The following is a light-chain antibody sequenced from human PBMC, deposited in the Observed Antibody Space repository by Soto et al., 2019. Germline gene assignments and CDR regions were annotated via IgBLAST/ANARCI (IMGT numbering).Light chain of an antibody. Sequence: EIVLTQSPGTLSLSPGERATLSCRASQSVSSSYLAWYQQKSGQAPRLLIYGASSRATGIPDRFSGSGSGTDFTLTISRLEPEDFAVYYCPQYGSSPLTFGGGTKVEIK. CDR2: GAS. J-gene: IGKJ4*01. CDR1: QSVSSSY. V-gene: IGKV3-20*01. CDR3: PQYGSSPLT.